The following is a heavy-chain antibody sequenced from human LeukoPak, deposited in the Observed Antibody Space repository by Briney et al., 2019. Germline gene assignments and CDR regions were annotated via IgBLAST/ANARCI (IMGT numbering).Heavy chain of an antibody. D-gene: IGHD6-19*01. CDR3: ATYSSGWPRDY. V-gene: IGHV4-38-2*02. Sequence: PSETLSLTCTVSGYSISSSYYWGWIRQPPGTGLEWIGSIYHSGSTYYNPSLKSRVTISIDTSKNQFSLKLSSVTAADTAVYYCATYSSGWPRDYWGQGTLVTVSS. CDR2: IYHSGST. CDR1: GYSISSSYY. J-gene: IGHJ4*02.